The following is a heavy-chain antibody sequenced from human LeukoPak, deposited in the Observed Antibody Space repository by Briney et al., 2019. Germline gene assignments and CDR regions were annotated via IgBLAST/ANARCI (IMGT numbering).Heavy chain of an antibody. J-gene: IGHJ4*02. CDR2: ISGSGRGT. Sequence: GGSLRLSCTASGFTFSDSAMSWVRQAPGQGLEWVSLISGSGRGTNYAEFVEGRFTISRDNSKNTLYLEMHRLRVDDTATYYCERRWGADRSGLYFWGLDWGQGTVVAVSS. CDR1: GFTFSDSA. D-gene: IGHD3-22*01. CDR3: ERRWGADRSGLYFWGLD. V-gene: IGHV3-23*01.